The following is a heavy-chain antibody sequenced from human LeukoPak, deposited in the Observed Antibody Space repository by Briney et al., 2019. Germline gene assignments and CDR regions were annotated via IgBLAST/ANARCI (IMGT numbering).Heavy chain of an antibody. J-gene: IGHJ4*02. CDR3: ARIFDS. Sequence: SETLSLTCTLSGDSFRRGGLYWGWIRQPPGKRPEWIGDTSHTGKTNYNPSLRSRATISLDTSKSQFSLRLTSMTAADTAVYYCARIFDSWGQGILVTVSS. CDR1: GDSFRRGGLY. V-gene: IGHV4-61*08. CDR2: TSHTGKT.